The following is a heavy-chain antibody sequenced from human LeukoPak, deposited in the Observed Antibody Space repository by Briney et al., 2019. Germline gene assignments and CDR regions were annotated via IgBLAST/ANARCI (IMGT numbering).Heavy chain of an antibody. Sequence: PSESLSLTCTVYGGSIGSYYRSWIRQPAGKGLEWIGRIYTSGSTNYNPSLKSRVTMSVTTSKNQFTMTRSSVTAPAPAGDSWASTGSWWVRGDNGFDLYGQGTLVTVS. CDR3: ASTGSWWVRGDNGFDL. V-gene: IGHV4-59*10. CDR2: IYTSGST. CDR1: GGSIGSYY. D-gene: IGHD2-8*02. J-gene: IGHJ5*02.